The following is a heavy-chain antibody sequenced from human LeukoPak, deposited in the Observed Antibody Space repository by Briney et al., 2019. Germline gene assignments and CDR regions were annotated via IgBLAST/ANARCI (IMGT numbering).Heavy chain of an antibody. CDR1: GVSISTYH. D-gene: IGHD3-10*01. Sequence: SETLSLTCTVSGVSISTYHWSWIRQPPGKGLEWIGYVQTSGSTSYNPSLKSRVTLSVDTSKNQFSLKLTSVTAADTAVYSCARGWGGDYNWFDPWGQGTLVTVSS. V-gene: IGHV4-4*09. CDR3: ARGWGGDYNWFDP. CDR2: VQTSGST. J-gene: IGHJ5*02.